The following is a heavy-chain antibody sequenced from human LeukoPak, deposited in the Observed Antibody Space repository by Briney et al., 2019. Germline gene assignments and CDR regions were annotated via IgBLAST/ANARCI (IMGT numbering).Heavy chain of an antibody. CDR2: ISWNSGSI. CDR1: GFTFDDYA. J-gene: IGHJ4*02. D-gene: IGHD3-10*01. Sequence: PGRSLRLSCAASGFTFDDYAMHWVRQAPGKGLEWVSGISWNSGSIGYADSVKGRFTISRDNAKNSLYLQMYSLRAEDTALYYCAKDIGAYYYGSGSSGFFDYWGQGTLVTVSS. CDR3: AKDIGAYYYGSGSSGFFDY. V-gene: IGHV3-9*01.